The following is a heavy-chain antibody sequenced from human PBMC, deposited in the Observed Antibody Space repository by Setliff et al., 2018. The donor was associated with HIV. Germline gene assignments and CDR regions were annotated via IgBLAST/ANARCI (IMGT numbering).Heavy chain of an antibody. D-gene: IGHD2-8*01. J-gene: IGHJ3*01. Sequence: ASVKVSCKASGYTFTGYYMHWVRQAPGQGLEWMGRINPNSGDTDYAQKFQGRVTMTRDTSINTAYMDLGRLRSDDTAVYYCARRGVGTSDAFDLWGQGTMVTVSS. CDR2: INPNSGDT. CDR3: ARRGVGTSDAFDL. CDR1: GYTFTGYY. V-gene: IGHV1-2*06.